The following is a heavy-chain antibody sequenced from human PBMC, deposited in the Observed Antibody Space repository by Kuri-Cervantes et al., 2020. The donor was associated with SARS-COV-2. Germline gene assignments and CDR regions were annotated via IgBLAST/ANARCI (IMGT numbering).Heavy chain of an antibody. D-gene: IGHD1-1*01. CDR2: IYPGDSDS. J-gene: IGHJ3*01. CDR1: GYTFDNYW. V-gene: IGHV5-51*01. CDR3: SKRRGSRYDLDF. Sequence: GESLKTSCKGSGYTFDNYWIGGVRQMPGKGLEWMGIIYPGDSDSKYSPSFEGQVTISVDRSISTAYLQWSSLKASDTAMYYCSKRRGSRYDLDFWGQGTKVTVSS.